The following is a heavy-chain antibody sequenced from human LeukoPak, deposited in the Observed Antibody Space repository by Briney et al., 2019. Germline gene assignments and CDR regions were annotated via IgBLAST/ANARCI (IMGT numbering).Heavy chain of an antibody. V-gene: IGHV4-59*12. CDR1: GGSISSYY. Sequence: SETLSLTCTVSGGSISSYYWSWIRRPPGKGLEWIGYIYYSGSTNYNPSLKSRVTISVDTSKNQFSLKLSSVTAADTAVYYCARQAGDGYTYFDYWGQGTLVTVSS. D-gene: IGHD5-24*01. J-gene: IGHJ4*02. CDR3: ARQAGDGYTYFDY. CDR2: IYYSGST.